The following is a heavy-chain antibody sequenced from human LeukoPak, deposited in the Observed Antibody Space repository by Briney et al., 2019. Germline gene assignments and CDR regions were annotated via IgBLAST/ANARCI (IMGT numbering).Heavy chain of an antibody. J-gene: IGHJ4*02. CDR1: GFTFSSYG. D-gene: IGHD6-6*01. CDR2: IRYDGSNK. CDR3: AKPKSLGLGSSFDY. Sequence: PGGSLRLSCAASGFTFSSYGMHWVRQAPGKGLEWVAFIRYDGSNKYYADSVKGRFTISRDNSKNTLYLQMNSLRAEDTAVYYCAKPKSLGLGSSFDYWGQGTLVTVSS. V-gene: IGHV3-30*02.